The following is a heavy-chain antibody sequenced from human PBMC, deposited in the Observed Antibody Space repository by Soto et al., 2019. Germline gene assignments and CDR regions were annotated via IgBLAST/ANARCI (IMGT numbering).Heavy chain of an antibody. D-gene: IGHD1-26*01. Sequence: GGSLRLSCAASGFTFSSYWMHWVRQVPGKGLAWVSRINSDGSNTNYAGSVKGRFTISRDNAKNSLYLQMNSLRAEDTAVYYCANAREGYYFDYWGQGTLVTVSS. J-gene: IGHJ4*02. CDR3: ANAREGYYFDY. CDR1: GFTFSSYW. V-gene: IGHV3-74*01. CDR2: INSDGSNT.